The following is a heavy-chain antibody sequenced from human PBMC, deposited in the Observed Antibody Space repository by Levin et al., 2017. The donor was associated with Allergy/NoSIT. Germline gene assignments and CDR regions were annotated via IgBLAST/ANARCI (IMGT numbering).Heavy chain of an antibody. Sequence: ASVKVSCKASGYTFTSYGISWVRQAPGQGLEWMGWISAYNGNTNYAQKLQGRVTMTTDTSTSTAYMELRSLRSDDTAVYYCARVVPAAMGGNWFDPWGQGTLVTVSS. CDR3: ARVVPAAMGGNWFDP. CDR2: ISAYNGNT. CDR1: GYTFTSYG. D-gene: IGHD2-2*01. J-gene: IGHJ5*02. V-gene: IGHV1-18*01.